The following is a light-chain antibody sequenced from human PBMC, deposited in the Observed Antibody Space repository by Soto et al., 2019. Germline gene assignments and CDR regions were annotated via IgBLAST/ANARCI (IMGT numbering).Light chain of an antibody. CDR3: QQYGTSPIT. Sequence: EIVMTQSPATLSVSPGERATLSCRASQSVSSNLAWYQQKPGQTPRLLFNGASTRATGIPARFTGSGSGTEFILTISSLQSEDFAVYYCQQYGTSPITFGQGTRLEIK. CDR2: GAS. CDR1: QSVSSN. J-gene: IGKJ5*01. V-gene: IGKV3D-15*02.